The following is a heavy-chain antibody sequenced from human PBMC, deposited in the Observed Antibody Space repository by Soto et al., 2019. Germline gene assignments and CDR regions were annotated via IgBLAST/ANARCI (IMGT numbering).Heavy chain of an antibody. Sequence: SETLSLTCTVSGDSIRSGTYSWDWLRQSPGKGLEWIGCFWSTGATYYNPSFKGRLTISLDTSKNQFSLNLNSVTAADTAVYFCARRPLAYFDYWGRGTQVTVSS. V-gene: IGHV4-39*01. CDR3: ARRPLAYFDY. CDR2: FWSTGAT. D-gene: IGHD6-13*01. J-gene: IGHJ4*02. CDR1: GDSIRSGTYS.